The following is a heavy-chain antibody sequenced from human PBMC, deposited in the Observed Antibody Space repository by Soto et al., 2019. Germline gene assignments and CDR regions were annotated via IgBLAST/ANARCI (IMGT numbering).Heavy chain of an antibody. CDR1: GYTFTGYY. J-gene: IGHJ3*02. CDR3: ARGQVAAAGTSGVLDAFDI. V-gene: IGHV1-2*04. D-gene: IGHD6-13*01. CDR2: INPNSGGT. Sequence: ASVKVSCKASGYTFTGYYMHWVRQAPGQGLEWMGWINPNSGGTNYAQKFQGWVTMTRDTSISTAYMELSRLRSDDTAVYYCARGQVAAAGTSGVLDAFDIWGQGTMVTVSS.